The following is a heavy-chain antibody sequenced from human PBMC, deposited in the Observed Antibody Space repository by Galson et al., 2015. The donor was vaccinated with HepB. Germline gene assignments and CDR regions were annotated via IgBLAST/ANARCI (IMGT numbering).Heavy chain of an antibody. CDR1: GYTFTSYY. Sequence: SVKVSCKASGYTFTSYYMHWVRQAPGQGLEWMGRINPNSGGTNYAQKFQGRVTMTRDTSISTAYMELSRLRSDDTAVYYCARGYTIFGVATHFDYWGQGTLVTVSS. J-gene: IGHJ4*02. V-gene: IGHV1-2*06. CDR3: ARGYTIFGVATHFDY. D-gene: IGHD3-3*01. CDR2: INPNSGGT.